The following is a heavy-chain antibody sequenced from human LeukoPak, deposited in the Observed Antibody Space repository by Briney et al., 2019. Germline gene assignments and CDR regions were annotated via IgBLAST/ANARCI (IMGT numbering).Heavy chain of an antibody. J-gene: IGHJ4*02. CDR2: INWNGGST. CDR3: ARGTLKAAATDFDY. CDR1: GFTFDDYG. D-gene: IGHD6-13*01. Sequence: PGGSLRLSCAASGFTFDDYGMSWVRQAPGKGLEWVSGINWNGGSTGYADSVKGRFTISRDNAKNSLYLQMNSLRAEDTALYYCARGTLKAAATDFDYWGREPWSPSPQ. V-gene: IGHV3-20*04.